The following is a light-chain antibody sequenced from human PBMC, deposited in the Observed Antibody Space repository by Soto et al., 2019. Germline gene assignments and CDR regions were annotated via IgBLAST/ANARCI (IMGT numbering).Light chain of an antibody. V-gene: IGKV3-20*01. Sequence: EIVLTQSPGTLSLSPGERATLSCRASQSVSSSYLAWYQQKPGQAPRLLIYGASSRATGIPDRFSGSGSGTAFTLTISSLEPEDCAVYYCQQYGSALTCTFNQGTKVEIK. J-gene: IGKJ1*01. CDR3: QQYGSALTCT. CDR2: GAS. CDR1: QSVSSSY.